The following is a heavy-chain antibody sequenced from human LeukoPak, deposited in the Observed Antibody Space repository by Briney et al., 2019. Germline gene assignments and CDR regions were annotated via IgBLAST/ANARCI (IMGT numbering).Heavy chain of an antibody. V-gene: IGHV3-72*01. D-gene: IGHD2-2*01. CDR3: ARGAYCTGTSGYSGFDY. Sequence: GGSLRLSCAASGFTFSDHYMDWVRQAPGEGLEWVGRTRNRVRSYTTEYAASVKGRFTISRDDSKNSLYLQMNSLKTEDTAVYFCARGAYCTGTSGYSGFDYWGQGTLVTVSS. J-gene: IGHJ4*02. CDR2: TRNRVRSYTT. CDR1: GFTFSDHY.